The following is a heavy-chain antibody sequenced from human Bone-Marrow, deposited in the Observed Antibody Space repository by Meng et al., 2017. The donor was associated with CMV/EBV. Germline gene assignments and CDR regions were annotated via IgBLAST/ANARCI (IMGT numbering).Heavy chain of an antibody. V-gene: IGHV4-61*01. J-gene: IGHJ4*02. CDR1: GAGSSGSYY. CDR3: ARGFITMVRGVINDY. Sequence: GAGSSGSYYWSWIRQPPGKGLEWIGYIYYSGSTNYNPSLKSRVTISVDTSKNQFSLKLSSVTAADTAVYYCARGFITMVRGVINDYWGQGTLVTVSS. D-gene: IGHD3-10*01. CDR2: IYYSGST.